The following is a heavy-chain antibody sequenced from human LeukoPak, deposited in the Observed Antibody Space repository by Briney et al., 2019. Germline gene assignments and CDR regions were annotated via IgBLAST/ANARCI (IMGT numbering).Heavy chain of an antibody. V-gene: IGHV1-46*01. Sequence: ASVKVSCKASGYTFTSYYMHWVRQAPGQGLEWMGIINPSGGSTSYAQKFRGRVTMTRDTSTSTVYMELSSLRSEDTAVYYCARDGIRNTFDYWGQGTLVTVSS. J-gene: IGHJ4*02. CDR2: INPSGGST. D-gene: IGHD1/OR15-1a*01. CDR3: ARDGIRNTFDY. CDR1: GYTFTSYY.